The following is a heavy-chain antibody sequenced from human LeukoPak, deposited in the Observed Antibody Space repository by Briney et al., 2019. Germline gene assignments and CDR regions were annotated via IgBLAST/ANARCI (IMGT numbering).Heavy chain of an antibody. Sequence: ASVKVSCKASGYTFTGYYMHWVRQAPGQGLEWVGRINPNSGGTNYAQKFQGRVTMTRDTSISTAYMELSRLRSDDTAVYYCARVRTVRGVTPFDPWGQGTLVTVSS. V-gene: IGHV1-2*06. CDR1: GYTFTGYY. D-gene: IGHD3-10*01. J-gene: IGHJ5*02. CDR2: INPNSGGT. CDR3: ARVRTVRGVTPFDP.